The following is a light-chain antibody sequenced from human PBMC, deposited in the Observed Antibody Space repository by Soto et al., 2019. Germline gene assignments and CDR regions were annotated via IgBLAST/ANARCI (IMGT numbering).Light chain of an antibody. J-gene: IGKJ2*01. CDR2: GES. V-gene: IGKV3-20*01. CDR3: RQYGSSPSDT. Sequence: EIVLTQSPGTLSLSPGERATLSCRASQSLSSYLAWYQQKPGQAPRLLIYGESSRATGIPDRFSGSGSGTDFTLTISRLEPEDFAVDYCRQYGSSPSDTVGQGTKLEIK. CDR1: QSLSSY.